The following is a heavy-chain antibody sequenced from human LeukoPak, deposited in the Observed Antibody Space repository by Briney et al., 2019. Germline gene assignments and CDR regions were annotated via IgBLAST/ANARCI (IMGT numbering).Heavy chain of an antibody. V-gene: IGHV3-30-3*01. J-gene: IGHJ4*02. CDR1: GFTFSSYA. D-gene: IGHD6-13*01. CDR3: ATDIAATSFDY. Sequence: GGSLRLSCEASGFTFSSYAMHWVRQAPGKGLEWVALISYDGSNKYYADSVKGQFTISRDNSKNTLYLQMTSLRAEDTAVYYCATDIAATSFDYWGQGTLVTVSS. CDR2: ISYDGSNK.